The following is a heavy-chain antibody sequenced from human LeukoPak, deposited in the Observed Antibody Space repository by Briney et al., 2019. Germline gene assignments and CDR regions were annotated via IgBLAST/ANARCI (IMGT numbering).Heavy chain of an antibody. Sequence: SETLSLTCTVSGGSISCYYWSWIRQPPGKGLEWIGYIYYSGSTNYNPSLKSRVTISVDTSKNQFSLKLSSVTAADTAVYYCATQPGIAAAGGLWYFDLWGRGTLVTVSS. CDR3: ATQPGIAAAGGLWYFDL. CDR1: GGSISCYY. CDR2: IYYSGST. D-gene: IGHD6-13*01. J-gene: IGHJ2*01. V-gene: IGHV4-59*01.